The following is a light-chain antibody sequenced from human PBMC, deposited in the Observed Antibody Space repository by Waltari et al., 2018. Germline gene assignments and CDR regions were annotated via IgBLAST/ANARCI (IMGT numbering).Light chain of an antibody. J-gene: IGLJ2*01. Sequence: QSVLTQPPSVSGAPGQRVTISFTGRSPASGLRYAVHWYQQVQGKSPKLLIYGNTNRPSGVPARFSGSKSGISASLAITGLQVEDEADYYCQSYDDSLSVVLFGGGTKLTVL. CDR1: SPASGLRYA. V-gene: IGLV1-40*01. CDR3: QSYDDSLSVVL. CDR2: GNT.